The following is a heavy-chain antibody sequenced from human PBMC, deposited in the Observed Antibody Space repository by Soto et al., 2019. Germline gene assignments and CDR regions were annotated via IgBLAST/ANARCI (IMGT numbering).Heavy chain of an antibody. CDR2: ISSSSSYI. CDR1: GFTFSSYS. CDR3: ARVVGAPQLGVYYFDY. V-gene: IGHV3-21*01. J-gene: IGHJ4*02. Sequence: LSCAASGFTFSSYSMNWVRQAPGKGLEWVSSISSSSSYIYYADSVKGRFTISRDNAKNSLYLQMNSLRAEDTAVYYCARVVGAPQLGVYYFDYWGQGTLVTVSS. D-gene: IGHD1-26*01.